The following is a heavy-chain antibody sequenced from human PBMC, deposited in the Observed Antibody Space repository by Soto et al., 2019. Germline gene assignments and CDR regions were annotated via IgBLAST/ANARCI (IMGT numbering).Heavy chain of an antibody. CDR2: ISTYNGAT. CDR1: GYIFITYG. Sequence: ASVKVSCKASGYIFITYGISWVRQAPGQALEWIGWISTYNGATNYAQTLQGRVTMTTDTSTSTAYMEVRSLRSDDTAVYYCARDNIRTTQYFRHWGQGTLVTVSS. CDR3: ARDNIRTTQYFRH. J-gene: IGHJ4*02. V-gene: IGHV1-18*04. D-gene: IGHD1-1*01.